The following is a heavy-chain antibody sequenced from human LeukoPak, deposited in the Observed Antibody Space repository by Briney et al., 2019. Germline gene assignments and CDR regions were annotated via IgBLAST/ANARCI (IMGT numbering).Heavy chain of an antibody. V-gene: IGHV3-23*01. J-gene: IGHJ4*02. D-gene: IGHD3-22*01. CDR2: TSGSGGST. CDR1: GFTFSSYA. CDR3: AKARLITMIVVPYYLDY. Sequence: GGSLRLSCAASGFTFSSYAMSWVRQAPGKGLEWVSATSGSGGSTYYADSVKGRFTISRDNSKNTLYLQMNSLRAEDTALYYCAKARLITMIVVPYYLDYWGQGTLVTVSS.